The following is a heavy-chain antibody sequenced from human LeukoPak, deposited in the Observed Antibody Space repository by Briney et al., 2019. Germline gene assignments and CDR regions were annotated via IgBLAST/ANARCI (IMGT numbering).Heavy chain of an antibody. V-gene: IGHV3-48*03. CDR2: ISSSGSTI. CDR1: GFTFSSYE. Sequence: GGSLRLSCAASGFTFSSYEMNWVRQAPGKGLEWVSYISSSGSTIYYADSVKGRFTISRDNAKNSLYLQMNSLRAEDTAVYYCARSLSSRWPTPDYWGQGTLVTVSS. D-gene: IGHD6-19*01. J-gene: IGHJ4*02. CDR3: ARSLSSRWPTPDY.